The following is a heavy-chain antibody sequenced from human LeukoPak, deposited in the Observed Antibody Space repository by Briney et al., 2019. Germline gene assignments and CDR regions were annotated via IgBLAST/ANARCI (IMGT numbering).Heavy chain of an antibody. CDR2: IYTCGST. CDR1: GGPSSSYY. CDR3: ARNLWFGELSYDY. Sequence: SETLSLTGTVSGGPSSSYYWSWIRQPPGKGLEWIGYIYTCGSTNYDPSLKSRVTISVDTSKNQFSLKLSSVTAADTAVYYCARNLWFGELSYDYWGQGTLVTVSS. V-gene: IGHV4-4*09. J-gene: IGHJ4*02. D-gene: IGHD3-10*01.